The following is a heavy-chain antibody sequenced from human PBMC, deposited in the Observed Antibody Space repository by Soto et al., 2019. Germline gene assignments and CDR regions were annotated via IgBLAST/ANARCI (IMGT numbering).Heavy chain of an antibody. D-gene: IGHD2-2*01. CDR2: IYPGDSDT. CDR1: GYSFTSYW. J-gene: IGHJ3*02. Sequence: EVQLVQSGAEVKKPGESLKISCKGSGYSFTSYWIGWVRQMPGKGLEWMGIIYPGDSDTRYSPSFQGQVTISADKSISTAYLQWSSLKASDTAMYYCARASRDSTSRDAFDIWGQGTMVTVSS. V-gene: IGHV5-51*03. CDR3: ARASRDSTSRDAFDI.